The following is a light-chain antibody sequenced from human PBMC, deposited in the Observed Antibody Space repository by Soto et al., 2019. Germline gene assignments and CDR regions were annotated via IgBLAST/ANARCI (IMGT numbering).Light chain of an antibody. CDR2: GAS. V-gene: IGKV3-15*01. Sequence: EIVMTQSPATLSVSPGERATLSCRASQSVSSNLAWYQQKPGQAPRLLIYGASTRATGIPARFSGSGSGTEFTLTISSLQSEEFAVYYCQKYNNWPPITLGQGTRLEIK. CDR1: QSVSSN. J-gene: IGKJ5*01. CDR3: QKYNNWPPIT.